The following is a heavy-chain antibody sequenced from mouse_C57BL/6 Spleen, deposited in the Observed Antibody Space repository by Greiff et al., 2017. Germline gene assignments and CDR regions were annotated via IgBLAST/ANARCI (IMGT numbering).Heavy chain of an antibody. Sequence: VQLQQSGAELVKPGASVKLSCTASGFNIKDYYMHWVKQRTEQGLEWIGRIDPEDGETKYAPKFQGKATLTADTSSNTAYLQLSSLTSEDTAVYYCARGSWYFDVWGTGTTVTVSS. J-gene: IGHJ1*03. CDR3: ARGSWYFDV. CDR2: IDPEDGET. V-gene: IGHV14-2*01. CDR1: GFNIKDYY.